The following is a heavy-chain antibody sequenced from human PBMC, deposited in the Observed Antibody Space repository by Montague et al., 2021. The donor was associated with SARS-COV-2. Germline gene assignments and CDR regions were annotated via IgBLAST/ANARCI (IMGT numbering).Heavy chain of an antibody. J-gene: IGHJ4*02. CDR1: GCSISGSSDY. CDR3: TRREYSYGWGD. CDR2: VDNSGNT. Sequence: SETLSLTCTVTGCSISGSSDYWCFIRQSPGELLGWVASVDNSGNTYYTPSLKSRPTISVDTSKHTSSLKLNFVTAADTALYYCTRREYSYGWGDWGQGTLVTVSS. D-gene: IGHD5-18*01. V-gene: IGHV4-39*01.